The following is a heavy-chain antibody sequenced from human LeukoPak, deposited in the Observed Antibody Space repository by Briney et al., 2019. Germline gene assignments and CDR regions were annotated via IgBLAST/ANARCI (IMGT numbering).Heavy chain of an antibody. CDR2: IYYSGST. CDR3: ARSDYYDSSGYYAEAFDI. CDR1: GGSISSYY. D-gene: IGHD3-22*01. V-gene: IGHV4-59*01. J-gene: IGHJ3*02. Sequence: SETLSLTCTVSGGSISSYYWSWIRQPPGKGLEWIGYIYYSGSTNYNPSLKSRVTISVDTSKNQFSLKLSSVTAADTAVYYCARSDYYDSSGYYAEAFDIWGQGTMVTVSS.